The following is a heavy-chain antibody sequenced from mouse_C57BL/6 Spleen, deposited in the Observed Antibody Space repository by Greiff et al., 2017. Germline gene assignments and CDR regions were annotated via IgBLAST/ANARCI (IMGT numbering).Heavy chain of an antibody. V-gene: IGHV14-3*01. CDR3: ARSGSLWSYAMDY. Sequence: EVQRVESVAELVRPGASVKLSCTASGFNIKNTYMHWVKQRPEQGLEWIGRIDPANGNTKYAPKFQGKATITADTSSNTAYLQLSSLTSEDTAIYYCARSGSLWSYAMDYWGQGTSVTVAS. J-gene: IGHJ4*01. CDR1: GFNIKNTY. CDR2: IDPANGNT. D-gene: IGHD1-1*02.